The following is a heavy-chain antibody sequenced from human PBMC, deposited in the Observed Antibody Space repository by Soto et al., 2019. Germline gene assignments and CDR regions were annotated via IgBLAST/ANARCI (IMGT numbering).Heavy chain of an antibody. D-gene: IGHD2-21*01. CDR1: GSALNDYN. Sequence: PGGSLRLSCAASGSALNDYNMKWVRQAPGKGLEWVSDISGTSGATYYADSVKGRFTISRDTAKNSLYLQMNNLRAEDTAIYYCVRDWAYSFDYWGQGTLVTVSS. V-gene: IGHV3-48*01. J-gene: IGHJ4*02. CDR3: VRDWAYSFDY. CDR2: ISGTSGAT.